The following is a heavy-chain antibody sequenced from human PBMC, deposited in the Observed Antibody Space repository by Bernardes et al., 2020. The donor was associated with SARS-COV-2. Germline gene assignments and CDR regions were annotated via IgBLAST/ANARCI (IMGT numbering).Heavy chain of an antibody. CDR1: GGSISPYY. V-gene: IGHV4-59*01. CDR2: IYHSGST. J-gene: IGHJ2*01. Sequence: SETLSLTCTVSGGSISPYYWSWIRQPPGKGLEWIGYIYHSGSTNFSPSLKSRLTISLDTSKKQFSLKLSSVTAADTAMYYCARLAMTTATIPHWYFDHWGRGTLVSVSS. D-gene: IGHD4-17*01. CDR3: ARLAMTTATIPHWYFDH.